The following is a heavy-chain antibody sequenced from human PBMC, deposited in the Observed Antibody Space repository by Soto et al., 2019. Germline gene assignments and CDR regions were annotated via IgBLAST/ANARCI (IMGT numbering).Heavy chain of an antibody. Sequence: GGSLRLSCAASGFTFSSYGMHWVRQAPGKGLEWVAVIWYDGSNKYYADSVKGRFTISRDNSKNTLYLQMNSLRAEDTAVYYCARAMTDFWSGYDYWGQGTLVTVSS. V-gene: IGHV3-33*01. CDR1: GFTFSSYG. J-gene: IGHJ4*02. D-gene: IGHD3-3*01. CDR2: IWYDGSNK. CDR3: ARAMTDFWSGYDY.